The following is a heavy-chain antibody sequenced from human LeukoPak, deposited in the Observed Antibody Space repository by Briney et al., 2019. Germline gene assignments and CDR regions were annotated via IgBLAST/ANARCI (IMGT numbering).Heavy chain of an antibody. CDR2: IYHSGST. D-gene: IGHD2-15*01. Sequence: PSQTLSLTCAVSGGSISSGGYSWSWMRQPRGKGLEWIGYIYHSGSTYYNPSLKSRVTISVDRSKNQFSLKLSSVTAADTAVYYCARDRGYGSYDYWGQGTLITVSS. CDR3: ARDRGYGSYDY. J-gene: IGHJ4*02. CDR1: GGSISSGGYS. V-gene: IGHV4-30-2*01.